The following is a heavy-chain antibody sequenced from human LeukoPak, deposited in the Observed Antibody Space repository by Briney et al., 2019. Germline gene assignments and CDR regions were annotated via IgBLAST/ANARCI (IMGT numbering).Heavy chain of an antibody. D-gene: IGHD6-19*01. CDR2: IYTSGST. Sequence: SETLSLTCTVSGGSISSYYWSWIRQPAGKGLEWIGRIYTSGSTNYNPSLKSRVTMSVDTSKNQFSLKLSSVTAADTAVYYCARDLVDSSGWSNWFDPWGQRTLVTVSS. CDR1: GGSISSYY. V-gene: IGHV4-4*07. CDR3: ARDLVDSSGWSNWFDP. J-gene: IGHJ5*02.